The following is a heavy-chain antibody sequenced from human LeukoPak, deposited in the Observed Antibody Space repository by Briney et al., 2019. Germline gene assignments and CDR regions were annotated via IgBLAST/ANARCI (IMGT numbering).Heavy chain of an antibody. Sequence: SETLSLTCSVSGVSIFSYYWNWIRQPPGKGLEWIAYIHYTGTTNYDPSLKSRLTISLDTSKKQFSLILSSVTAADTAVYYCARLKAVTGTSDYFDYWGQGILVTVSS. V-gene: IGHV4-59*01. CDR3: ARLKAVTGTSDYFDY. D-gene: IGHD6-19*01. CDR2: IHYTGTT. CDR1: GVSIFSYY. J-gene: IGHJ4*02.